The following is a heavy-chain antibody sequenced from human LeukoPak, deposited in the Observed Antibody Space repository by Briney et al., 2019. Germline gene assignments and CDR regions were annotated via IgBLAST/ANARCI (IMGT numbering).Heavy chain of an antibody. CDR2: ISAYNGNI. V-gene: IGHV1-18*01. CDR1: GYTFTSFG. CDR3: VRDLGVDTTMIFSDY. Sequence: ASVKVSCKASGYTFTSFGISWVRQAPGQGLEWMGWISAYNGNINYAQKLQGRVTMTTDISASTAYMEVRSLRSEDTAVYYCVRDLGVDTTMIFSDYWGQGSAVTVSS. J-gene: IGHJ4*02. D-gene: IGHD5-18*01.